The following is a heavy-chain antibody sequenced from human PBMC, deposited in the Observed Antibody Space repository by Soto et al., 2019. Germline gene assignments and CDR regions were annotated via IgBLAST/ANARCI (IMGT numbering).Heavy chain of an antibody. J-gene: IGHJ4*02. V-gene: IGHV3-33*01. CDR1: GFTFSNYG. Sequence: GGSLRLSCAASGFTFSNYGMHWVRQAPGKGLEWVALIWYDGTVKYYADSVKGRFTISRDSSKSTLYLQMNSLRAEDTAVYYCARDAVNRHFDFWGQGTLVTVS. CDR3: ARDAVNRHFDF. CDR2: IWYDGTVK. D-gene: IGHD6-19*01.